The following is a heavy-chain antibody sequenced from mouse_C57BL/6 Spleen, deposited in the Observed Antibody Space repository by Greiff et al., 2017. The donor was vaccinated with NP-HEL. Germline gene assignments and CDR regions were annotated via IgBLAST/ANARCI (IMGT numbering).Heavy chain of an antibody. D-gene: IGHD2-2*01. CDR1: GYTFTSYW. Sequence: VQLQQPGAELVMPGASVKLSCKASGYTFTSYWMHWVKQRPGQGLEWIGEIDPSDSYTNYNQKFKGKSTLTVDKSSSTAYMQLSSLTSEDSAVYYCARSGVTTLFAYWGQGTLVTVSA. CDR2: IDPSDSYT. V-gene: IGHV1-69*01. CDR3: ARSGVTTLFAY. J-gene: IGHJ3*01.